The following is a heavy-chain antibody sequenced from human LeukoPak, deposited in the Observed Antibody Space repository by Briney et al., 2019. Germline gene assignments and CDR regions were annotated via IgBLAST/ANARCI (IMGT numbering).Heavy chain of an antibody. D-gene: IGHD6-13*01. CDR1: GFTFDDYG. Sequence: GGSLRLSCAASGFTFDDYGLSWVRHAPGKGLEWVSGINWNGGSTGYADSVKGRFTISRDNAKNSLYLQMNSLRAEDTALYYCARDLISSSWYSDAFDIWGQGTMVTVSS. J-gene: IGHJ3*02. CDR3: ARDLISSSWYSDAFDI. V-gene: IGHV3-20*04. CDR2: INWNGGST.